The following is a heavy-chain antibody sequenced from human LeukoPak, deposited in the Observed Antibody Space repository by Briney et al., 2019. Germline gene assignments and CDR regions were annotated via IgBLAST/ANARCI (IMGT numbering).Heavy chain of an antibody. CDR2: IYSSGST. CDR1: GGSITSSTSY. Sequence: SETLSLTCSVSGGSITSSTSYWGWIRQPPGQGLEYIGSIYSSGSTYYKSSLKSRVTISVDRSKNQFSLKLSSVTAADTAVYYCARGDHDYSTLGGGFDYWGQGTLVTVSS. D-gene: IGHD4-11*01. V-gene: IGHV4-39*07. CDR3: ARGDHDYSTLGGGFDY. J-gene: IGHJ4*02.